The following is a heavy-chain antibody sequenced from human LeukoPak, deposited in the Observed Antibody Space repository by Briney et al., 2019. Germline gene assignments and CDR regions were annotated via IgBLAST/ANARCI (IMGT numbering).Heavy chain of an antibody. CDR3: AKELRSSSGVVPAAPFDY. Sequence: GGSLRLSFAASGFTFSSYAMSWVRQAPGEGLEWVSAISGSGGSTYYADSVKGRFTISRDNSKNTLYLQMNSLRAEDTAVYYCAKELRSSSGVVPAAPFDYWGQGTLVTVSS. J-gene: IGHJ4*02. CDR1: GFTFSSYA. V-gene: IGHV3-23*01. D-gene: IGHD2-2*01. CDR2: ISGSGGST.